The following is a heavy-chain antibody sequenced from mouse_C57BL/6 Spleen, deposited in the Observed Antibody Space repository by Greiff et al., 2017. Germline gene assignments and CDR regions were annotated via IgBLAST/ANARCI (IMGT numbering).Heavy chain of an antibody. Sequence: VQLQQPGAELVKPGASVKLSCKASGYTFTSYWMQWVKQRPGQGLEWIGEIDPSDSYTYYNQKFKGKATLTVDTSSSTAYMQLSILTSEDSAVYYCARLGYDGSDYWGQGTTLTVSS. J-gene: IGHJ2*01. D-gene: IGHD1-1*01. V-gene: IGHV1-50*01. CDR1: GYTFTSYW. CDR3: ARLGYDGSDY. CDR2: IDPSDSYT.